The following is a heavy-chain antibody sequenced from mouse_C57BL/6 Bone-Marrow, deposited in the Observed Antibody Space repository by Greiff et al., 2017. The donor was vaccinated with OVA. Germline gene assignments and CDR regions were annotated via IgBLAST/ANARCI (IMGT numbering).Heavy chain of an antibody. D-gene: IGHD1-1*01. V-gene: IGHV1-80*01. Sequence: QVQLQQSGAELVKPGASVKISCKASGYAFSSYWMNWVKQRPGKGLEWIGQIYPGDGDTNYNGKFKGKATLTADKSSSTAYMQLSSLTSEDSAVYFCARWPTYYDGSSYDFDYWGQGTTLTVSS. CDR2: IYPGDGDT. J-gene: IGHJ2*01. CDR3: ARWPTYYDGSSYDFDY. CDR1: GYAFSSYW.